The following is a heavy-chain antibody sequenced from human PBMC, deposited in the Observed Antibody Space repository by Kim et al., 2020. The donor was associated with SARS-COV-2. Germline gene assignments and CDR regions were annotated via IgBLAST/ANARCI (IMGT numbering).Heavy chain of an antibody. J-gene: IGHJ4*02. V-gene: IGHV3-30*02. CDR3: AKDHGGYSYGQTPDY. Sequence: DSVKGRFTISRDNSKNTLYLQMNSLRAEDTAVYYCAKDHGGYSYGQTPDYWGQGTLVTVSS. D-gene: IGHD5-18*01.